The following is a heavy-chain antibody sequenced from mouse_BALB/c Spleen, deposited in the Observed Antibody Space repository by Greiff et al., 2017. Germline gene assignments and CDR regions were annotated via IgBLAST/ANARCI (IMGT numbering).Heavy chain of an antibody. Sequence: EVHLVESGGGLVKPGGSLKLSCAASGFTFSSYAMSWVRQTPEKRLEWVASISSGGSTYYPDSVKGRFTISRDNARNILYLQMSSLRSEDTAMYYCARVLGSSYDYWGQGTTLTVSS. V-gene: IGHV5-6-5*01. J-gene: IGHJ2*01. CDR1: GFTFSSYA. CDR2: ISSGGST. D-gene: IGHD1-1*01. CDR3: ARVLGSSYDY.